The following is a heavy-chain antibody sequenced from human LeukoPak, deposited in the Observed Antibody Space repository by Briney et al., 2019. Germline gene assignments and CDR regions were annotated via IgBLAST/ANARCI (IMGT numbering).Heavy chain of an antibody. CDR2: VHPDNGNT. CDR3: ATGPRNDP. J-gene: IGHJ5*02. CDR1: GYPFTKWE. V-gene: IGHV1-8*01. D-gene: IGHD1-14*01. Sequence: ASVKVSCKPSGYPFTKWEINWVRQAAGQGLEWLGWVHPDNGNTYYAQSLRGRVTMSRDTSTTTAYMELSGLRSNDTAVYFCATGPRNDPWGQGTMVTVSS.